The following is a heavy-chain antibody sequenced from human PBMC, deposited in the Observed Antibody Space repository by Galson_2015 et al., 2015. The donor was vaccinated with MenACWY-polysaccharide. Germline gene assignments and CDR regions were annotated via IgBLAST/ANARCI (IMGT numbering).Heavy chain of an antibody. CDR2: INADGSAT. J-gene: IGHJ5*02. Sequence: SLRLSCAASGFSSRTYWMHWVRHAPGTGLVWVSRINADGSATGYADSVRGRFNISRDNANNTLYLEMNSLRAEDTAVYYCTKAGAKYCSGSSCYFNWFDPWGQGTLVTVSS. V-gene: IGHV3-74*01. D-gene: IGHD2-15*01. CDR3: TKAGAKYCSGSSCYFNWFDP. CDR1: GFSSRTYW.